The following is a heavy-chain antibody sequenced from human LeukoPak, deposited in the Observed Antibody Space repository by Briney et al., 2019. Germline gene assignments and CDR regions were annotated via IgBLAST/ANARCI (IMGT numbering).Heavy chain of an antibody. V-gene: IGHV4-34*01. CDR2: INHSGST. CDR3: ARAFTSWSFDY. CDR1: GGSFSGYY. Sequence: SGTLSLTCAVYGGSFSGYYWSWIRQPPGKGLEWIGEINHSGSTNYNPSLKSRVAISVATSKNQFSLKLTSVTAADTAVYYCARAFTSWSFDYWGQGTLVTVSS. D-gene: IGHD3-16*01. J-gene: IGHJ4*02.